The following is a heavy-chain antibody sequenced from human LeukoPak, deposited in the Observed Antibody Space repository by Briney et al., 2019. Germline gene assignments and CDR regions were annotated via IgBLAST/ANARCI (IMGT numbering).Heavy chain of an antibody. D-gene: IGHD3-16*01. CDR3: ARYDAFRGVGMDV. J-gene: IGHJ6*02. V-gene: IGHV3-74*01. Sequence: GGSLKLSCSSTGQPITRAGIPMARQVPGKGLVWVSRLNIDGSSTSYADSVKGRFTISRDDARNTLYLQMLSDRSEDTAVYYCARYDAFRGVGMDVWGQGTTVTVSS. CDR2: LNIDGSST. CDR1: GQPITRAG.